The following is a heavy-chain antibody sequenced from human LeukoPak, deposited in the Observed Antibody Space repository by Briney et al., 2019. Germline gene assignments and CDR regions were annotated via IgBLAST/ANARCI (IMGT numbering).Heavy chain of an antibody. D-gene: IGHD4/OR15-4a*01. CDR2: INPNTGGT. J-gene: IGHJ4*02. Sequence: ASVSVSFTASGYTFTVYFVHWVRQAPGQGLQWMGWINPNTGGTNYAQKFQGRVTMTRDTSISTAYMELSRLRSDDTAVYYCASGDYGDPPLNYWGQGTLVIVSS. CDR1: GYTFTVYF. V-gene: IGHV1-2*02. CDR3: ASGDYGDPPLNY.